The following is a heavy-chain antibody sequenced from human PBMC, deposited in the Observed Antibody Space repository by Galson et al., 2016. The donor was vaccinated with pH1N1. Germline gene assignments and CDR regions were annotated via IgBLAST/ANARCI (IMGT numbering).Heavy chain of an antibody. CDR3: TRDLGRRREY. J-gene: IGHJ1*01. V-gene: IGHV1-46*01. CDR2: IDPSGGGT. CDR1: GYTFTTNY. D-gene: IGHD1-26*01. Sequence: SVKVSCKASGYTFTTNYIHWVRQAPGQGLEWMGVIDPSGGGTTYAQKFQARVTMTRDTSTSTVYMDLSSLKSEDTAVYYCTRDLGRRREYWGQGTLVIVSS.